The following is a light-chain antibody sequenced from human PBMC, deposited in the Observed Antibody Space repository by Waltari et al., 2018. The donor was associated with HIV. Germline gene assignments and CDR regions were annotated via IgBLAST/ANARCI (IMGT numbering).Light chain of an antibody. Sequence: QSALTQPASVSGFPGQTINISCTGISTDSRFYQHVSWYQQHPGSVPRLIFYDIDSRPSGISDHFSGSRSGDSASLTISGLQSGDEAHYFCASNRLDSTLVFGGGTKLTIL. CDR3: ASNRLDSTLV. CDR2: DID. J-gene: IGLJ2*01. CDR1: STDSRFYQH. V-gene: IGLV2-14*03.